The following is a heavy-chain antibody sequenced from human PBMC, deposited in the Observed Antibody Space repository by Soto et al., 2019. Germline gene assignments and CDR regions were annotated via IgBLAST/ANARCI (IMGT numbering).Heavy chain of an antibody. J-gene: IGHJ3*02. V-gene: IGHV2-5*02. CDR2: IYWDDEK. D-gene: IGHD4-17*01. Sequence: SGPTLVKPTQTLTLTCTFSGFSLTTRGVGVGWIRQPPGKALEWLALIYWDDEKRYSPSLRSRLTITKDTFKNQVVLTMTNVDPVDTATYFCAHLHGTTAYDDVFDIWGQGTMVTVSS. CDR1: GFSLTTRGVG. CDR3: AHLHGTTAYDDVFDI.